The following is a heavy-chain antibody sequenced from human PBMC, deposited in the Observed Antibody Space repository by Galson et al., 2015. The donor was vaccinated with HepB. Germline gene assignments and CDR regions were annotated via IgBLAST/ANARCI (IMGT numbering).Heavy chain of an antibody. CDR2: IYHSGST. J-gene: IGHJ2*01. Sequence: SETLSLTCAVSGGSISSSNWWSWVRQPPGKGLEWIGEIYHSGSTNYNPSLKSRVTISVDKSKNQFSLKLSSVTAADTAVYYCARVLVASRDYDFWSGRLGDWYFDLWGRGTLVTVSS. V-gene: IGHV4-4*02. CDR1: GGSISSSNW. D-gene: IGHD3-3*01. CDR3: ARVLVASRDYDFWSGRLGDWYFDL.